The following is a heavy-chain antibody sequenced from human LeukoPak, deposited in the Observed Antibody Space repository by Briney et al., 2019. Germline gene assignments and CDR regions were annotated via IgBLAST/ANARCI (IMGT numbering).Heavy chain of an antibody. V-gene: IGHV4-59*01. Sequence: KASETLSLTCTVSGGSINSYYWSWIRQPPGKGLEWIGYIYYSGSTNYNPSLKSRVTISVDTSKNQFSLRLSSVTAADTAVYYCAREGLALAGNFYYWGQGAPVTVSS. CDR2: IYYSGST. J-gene: IGHJ4*02. CDR3: AREGLALAGNFYY. D-gene: IGHD6-19*01. CDR1: GGSINSYY.